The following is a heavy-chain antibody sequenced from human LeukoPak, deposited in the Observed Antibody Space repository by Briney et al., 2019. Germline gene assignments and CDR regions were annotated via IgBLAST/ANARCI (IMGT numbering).Heavy chain of an antibody. CDR1: GYSISSGYY. CDR2: IYHSGNT. J-gene: IGHJ4*02. V-gene: IGHV4-38-2*02. Sequence: SETLSLTCTVSGYSISSGYYWGWIRQPPGKGLEWIADIYHSGNTYYNPSLKSRVTISVDTSKNQFSLNLSSVTAADTAVYYCARVLYSGTYYFEHWGQGTLVTVSS. D-gene: IGHD1-26*01. CDR3: ARVLYSGTYYFEH.